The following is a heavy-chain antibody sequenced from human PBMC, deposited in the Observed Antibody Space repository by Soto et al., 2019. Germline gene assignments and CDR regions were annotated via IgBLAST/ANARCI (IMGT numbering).Heavy chain of an antibody. CDR1: GYTFTGYY. D-gene: IGHD3-3*01. CDR2: INPNSGGT. J-gene: IGHJ5*02. V-gene: IGHV1-2*04. Sequence: ASVKVSCKASGYTFTGYYMHWVRQAPGQGLEWMGWINPNSGGTNYAQKFQGWVTMTRDTSISTAYMELSRLRSDDTAVYYCARGPLLRFLEWLFWFDPWGQGTLVTSPQ. CDR3: ARGPLLRFLEWLFWFDP.